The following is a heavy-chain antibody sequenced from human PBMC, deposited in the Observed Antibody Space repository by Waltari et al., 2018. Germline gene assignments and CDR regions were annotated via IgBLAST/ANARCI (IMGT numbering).Heavy chain of an antibody. J-gene: IGHJ4*02. CDR1: GGTFSSYT. CDR2: IIPNLGIA. Sequence: QVQLVQSGAEVKKPGSSVKVSCKASGGTFSSYTISWVRQAPGQGLEWMGRIIPNLGIANYAQKFQGRVTITADKSTSTAYMELSSLRSEDTAVYYCARDQEVGGPVLYWGQGTLVTVSS. V-gene: IGHV1-69*08. CDR3: ARDQEVGGPVLY. D-gene: IGHD2-15*01.